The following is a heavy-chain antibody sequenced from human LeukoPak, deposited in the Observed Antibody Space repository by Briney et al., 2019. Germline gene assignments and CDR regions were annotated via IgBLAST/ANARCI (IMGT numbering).Heavy chain of an antibody. CDR3: ARDKARTNQNYYYYMDV. V-gene: IGHV4-38-2*02. J-gene: IGHJ6*03. CDR2: IYHSGST. Sequence: SETLSLTCTVSGYSISSGYYWGWIRQPPGKGLEWIGNIYHSGSTYYNPSLKSRVTISVDTSKNQFSLKLSSVTAADTAVYYCARDKARTNQNYYYYMDVWGKGTTVTVSS. CDR1: GYSISSGYY. D-gene: IGHD1-14*01.